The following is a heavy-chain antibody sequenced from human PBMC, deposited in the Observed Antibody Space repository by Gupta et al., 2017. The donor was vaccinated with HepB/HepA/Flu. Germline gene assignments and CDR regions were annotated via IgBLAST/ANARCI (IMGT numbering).Heavy chain of an antibody. CDR2: ISGSGGST. CDR3: LVSSGWYHGAFDI. CDR1: GFTFSSYA. V-gene: IGHV3-23*01. D-gene: IGHD6-19*01. Sequence: EVQLLESGGGLVQPGGSLRLSCAASGFTFSSYAMSWVRQAPGKGLEWVSAISGSGGSTYYADSVKGRFTISRDNSKNTLYLQMNSLRAEDTAVYYCLVSSGWYHGAFDIWGQGTMVTVSS. J-gene: IGHJ3*02.